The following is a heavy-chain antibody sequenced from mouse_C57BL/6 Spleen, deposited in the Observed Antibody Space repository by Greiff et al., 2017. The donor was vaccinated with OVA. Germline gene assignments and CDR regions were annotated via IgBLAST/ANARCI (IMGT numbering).Heavy chain of an antibody. J-gene: IGHJ2*01. Sequence: EVQVVESGGGLVQPGGSMKLSCVASGFTFSNYWMNWVRQSPEKGLEWVAQIRLKSDNYATHYAESVKGRFTISRDDSKSSVYLQMNNLGAEDTGIYYCTDSSGYDYFDYWGQGTTLTVSS. CDR3: TDSSGYDYFDY. CDR1: GFTFSNYW. V-gene: IGHV6-3*01. D-gene: IGHD3-2*02. CDR2: IRLKSDNYAT.